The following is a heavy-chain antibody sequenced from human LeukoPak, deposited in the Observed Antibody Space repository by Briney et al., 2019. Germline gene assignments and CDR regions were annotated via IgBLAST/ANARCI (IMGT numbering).Heavy chain of an antibody. V-gene: IGHV3-30*18. Sequence: GGSLRLSCAASGFTFSNYDMHWVRQAPGKGLEWVAVISYDGSNKYYADSVKGRFTISRDNSKNTVYLQMNSLRAEDTAVFYCAKDGGFYGENFDYWGQGTLVTVSS. CDR2: ISYDGSNK. CDR1: GFTFSNYD. D-gene: IGHD4-17*01. CDR3: AKDGGFYGENFDY. J-gene: IGHJ4*02.